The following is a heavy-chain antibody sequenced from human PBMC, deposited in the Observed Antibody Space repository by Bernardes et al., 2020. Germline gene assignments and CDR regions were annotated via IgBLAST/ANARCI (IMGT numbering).Heavy chain of an antibody. J-gene: IGHJ4*02. Sequence: SATLSLTCTVSGGSISSYYWSWIRQPPGKGLEWIGYIYYSGSTNYNPSLKSRVTISVDTSKNQFSLKLSSVTAADTAVYYCAREAMYYYDSSGYFGPWGQGTLVTVSS. D-gene: IGHD3-22*01. CDR3: AREAMYYYDSSGYFGP. V-gene: IGHV4-59*01. CDR1: GGSISSYY. CDR2: IYYSGST.